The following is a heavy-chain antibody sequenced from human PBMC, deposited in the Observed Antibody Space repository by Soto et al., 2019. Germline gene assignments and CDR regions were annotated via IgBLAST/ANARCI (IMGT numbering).Heavy chain of an antibody. V-gene: IGHV4-4*02. D-gene: IGHD3-10*01. CDR2: IYHSGST. CDR3: TEGDLPTFEY. CDR1: GASISSTNW. Sequence: QVQLQESGPGLVKPSGTLSLTCAVSGASISSTNWWSWVRQPPGKGLEWIGEIYHSGSTNYNPSLKSRVTMSIDTSTNQFYLTLNSVTAAETVVYYHTEGDLPTFEYRGQGALVTVSS. J-gene: IGHJ4*02.